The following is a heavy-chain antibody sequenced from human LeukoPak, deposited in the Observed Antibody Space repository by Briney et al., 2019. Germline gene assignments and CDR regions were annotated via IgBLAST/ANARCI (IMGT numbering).Heavy chain of an antibody. V-gene: IGHV3-7*01. D-gene: IGHD3-22*01. CDR1: GFTFSSYW. J-gene: IGHJ4*02. CDR3: ARDFHYYDSSGYHGEGY. CDR2: IKQDGSEK. Sequence: GGSLRLSCAASGFTFSSYWMSWVRQAPGKGLEWVANIKQDGSEKYYVDSVKGRFTISRDNAKNSLYLQMNSLRAEDTAVYYCARDFHYYDSSGYHGEGYWGQGTLVTVSS.